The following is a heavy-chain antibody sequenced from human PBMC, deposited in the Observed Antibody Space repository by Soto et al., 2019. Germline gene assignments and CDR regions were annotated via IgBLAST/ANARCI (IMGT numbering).Heavy chain of an antibody. CDR2: IYYSGST. J-gene: IGHJ5*02. V-gene: IGHV4-31*03. CDR1: GGSISSGGYY. D-gene: IGHD1-7*01. Sequence: QVQLQESGPGLVKPSQTLSLTCTVSGGSISSGGYYWSWIRQHPGKGLEWIGYIYYSGSTYYNPSLKSRVTISVDTSKNQFSLKLSSGTAADTAVYFCARDRSTTGWFDPWGQGTLVTVSS. CDR3: ARDRSTTGWFDP.